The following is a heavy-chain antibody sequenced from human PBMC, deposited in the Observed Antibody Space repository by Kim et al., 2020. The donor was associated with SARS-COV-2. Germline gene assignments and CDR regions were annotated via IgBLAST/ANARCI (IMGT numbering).Heavy chain of an antibody. V-gene: IGHV4-38-2*02. J-gene: IGHJ5*02. Sequence: SETLSLTCTVSGYSISSGYYWGWIRQPPGKGLEWIGSIYHSGSTYYNPSLKSRVTISVDTSKNQFSLKLSSVTAADTAVYYCAIEKNYYGWGSVDPWGQG. CDR2: IYHSGST. CDR1: GYSISSGYY. CDR3: AIEKNYYGWGSVDP. D-gene: IGHD3-10*01.